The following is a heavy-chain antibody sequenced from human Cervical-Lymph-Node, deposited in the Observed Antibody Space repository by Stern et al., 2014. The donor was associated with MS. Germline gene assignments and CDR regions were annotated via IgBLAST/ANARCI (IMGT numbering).Heavy chain of an antibody. J-gene: IGHJ5*02. CDR1: GGSISSSSYY. CDR3: ARLGLLGGSQGFDN. V-gene: IGHV4-39*01. CDR2: IYYSGNT. D-gene: IGHD1-26*01. Sequence: QLQLQESGPRLVKPSATLSLICTVSGGSISSSSYYWGWIRQPPGRGLELIATIYYSGNTNYNPSLKSRVTVSVDTSKNQFSLKLSSVTAADTALYYCARLGLLGGSQGFDNWGQGTLVTVSS.